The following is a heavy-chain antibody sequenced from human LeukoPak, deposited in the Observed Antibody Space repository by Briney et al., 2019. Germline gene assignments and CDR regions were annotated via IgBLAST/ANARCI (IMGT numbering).Heavy chain of an antibody. V-gene: IGHV3-23*01. Sequence: GGSLRLSCAASGFTFSTFAMLWVRQPPGKGLEWVSSIFPSGGEIHDADSVRGRFTISRDNSKSILSLQMNSLRAEDTAIYYCATYRQVLLPFESWGQGTLVTVSS. J-gene: IGHJ4*02. D-gene: IGHD5-18*01. CDR3: ATYRQVLLPFES. CDR1: GFTFSTFA. CDR2: IFPSGGEI.